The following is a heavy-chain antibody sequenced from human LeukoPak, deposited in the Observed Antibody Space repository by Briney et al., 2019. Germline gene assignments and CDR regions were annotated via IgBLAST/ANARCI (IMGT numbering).Heavy chain of an antibody. CDR2: ISGSGGST. Sequence: GGSLRLSCAASGFTVSSYAMSWVPQAPGKGLEGVSAISGSGGSTYYADSVKGRFTIARDNSKNTLYLQMDSLRAEDTAVYYCAKDQQLWFFYAFDIWGQGTMVTVSS. V-gene: IGHV3-23*01. CDR3: AKDQQLWFFYAFDI. D-gene: IGHD5-18*01. CDR1: GFTVSSYA. J-gene: IGHJ3*02.